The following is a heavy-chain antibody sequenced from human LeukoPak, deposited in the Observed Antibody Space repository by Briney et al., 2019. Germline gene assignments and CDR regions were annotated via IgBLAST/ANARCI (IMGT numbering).Heavy chain of an antibody. CDR2: IKQDGSER. V-gene: IGHV3-7*01. D-gene: IGHD4-17*01. CDR3: ARDRDYAFDY. CDR1: GFTFSSYW. Sequence: GGFLRLSCAASGFTFSSYWMSWVRQAPGKGLEWVANIKQDGSERYYVDSVKGRFTISRDNAKNSLYLQMDSLRDEDTAVYYCARDRDYAFDYWGQGTLVTVSS. J-gene: IGHJ4*02.